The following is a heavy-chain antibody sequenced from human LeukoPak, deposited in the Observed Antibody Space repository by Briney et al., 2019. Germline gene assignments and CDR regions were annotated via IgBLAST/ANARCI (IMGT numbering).Heavy chain of an antibody. Sequence: PGGSLRLSCAASGFTFSSYSMNWVRHAPGKGLEWVSSISSSSSYIYYADSVKGRFTISRDNAKNSLHLQMNGLRAEDTAVYCCGGEPYSSSPWYMDGWGKGTTVTVSS. CDR1: GFTFSSYS. D-gene: IGHD6-13*01. CDR2: ISSSSSYI. V-gene: IGHV3-21*01. CDR3: GGEPYSSSPWYMDG. J-gene: IGHJ6*03.